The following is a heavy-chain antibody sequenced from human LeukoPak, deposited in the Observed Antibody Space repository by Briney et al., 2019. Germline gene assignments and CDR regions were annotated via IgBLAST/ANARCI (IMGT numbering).Heavy chain of an antibody. Sequence: ASVKVSCKASGYTFTGYYMHWVRQAPGKGLEWMGWINPNSGGTNYAQKFQGRVTMTRDTSISTAYMELSRLRSDDTAVYYCARDGRTLAARGIFDYWGQGTLVTVSS. CDR2: INPNSGGT. D-gene: IGHD2-15*01. V-gene: IGHV1-2*02. CDR3: ARDGRTLAARGIFDY. J-gene: IGHJ4*02. CDR1: GYTFTGYY.